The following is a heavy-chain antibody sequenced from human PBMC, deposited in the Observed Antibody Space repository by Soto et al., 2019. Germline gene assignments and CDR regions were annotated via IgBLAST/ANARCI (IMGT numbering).Heavy chain of an antibody. Sequence: DVQLLESGGGLVQPEGSLRLSCAASGFTFSSYAMGWVRQGPGKGLEWVAVVSSGGSTHYAESVRGRFTISRDNSKNTLSLQMNSLTAEDTAVYFCAKRRGAGGHFDYWGQGALVTVSS. V-gene: IGHV3-23*01. CDR1: GFTFSSYA. J-gene: IGHJ4*02. CDR2: VSSGGST. D-gene: IGHD2-15*01. CDR3: AKRRGAGGHFDY.